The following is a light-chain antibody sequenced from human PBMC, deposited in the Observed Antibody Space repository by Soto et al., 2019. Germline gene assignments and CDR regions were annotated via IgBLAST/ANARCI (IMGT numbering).Light chain of an antibody. CDR3: QQYNTYSRT. V-gene: IGKV1-5*03. CDR2: RAS. J-gene: IGKJ2*01. CDR1: QSIGRW. Sequence: DIQMTQSPSTLSASVGDRVTITCRASQSIGRWLAWYQQKPGKAPNLLIFRASSLQGGVPSRFSGSGSETEFTLTISSLQPDDFATYYCQQYNTYSRTFGQGTKVDIK.